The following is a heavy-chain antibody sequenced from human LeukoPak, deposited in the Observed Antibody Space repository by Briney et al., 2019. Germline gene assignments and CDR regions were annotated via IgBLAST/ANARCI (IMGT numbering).Heavy chain of an antibody. CDR2: INPNSGGT. CDR1: GYTFTGQY. V-gene: IGHV1-2*02. Sequence: GASVKVSCKASGYTFTGQYMHWERQAPGQGLEWMGWINPNSGGTNYAQKFQGRATMARDTSISTAYMELSSLRSDDTAVYYCARGSGRQQLWFDPWGQGTLVTVSS. CDR3: ARGSGRQQLWFDP. J-gene: IGHJ5*02. D-gene: IGHD6-13*01.